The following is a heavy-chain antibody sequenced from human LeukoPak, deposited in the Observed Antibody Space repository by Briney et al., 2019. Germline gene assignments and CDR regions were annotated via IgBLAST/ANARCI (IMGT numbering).Heavy chain of an antibody. Sequence: GRSLRLSCAASGFTFGSYGMHWVRQAPGKGLEWVAVLWYDGSNKDYTDSVKGRFTISRDNARNTLFLQMNSLRAEDTAVYYCARDTRSYYYMDVWGKGTTVTVSS. CDR3: ARDTRSYYYMDV. V-gene: IGHV3-33*01. D-gene: IGHD1-26*01. CDR1: GFTFGSYG. J-gene: IGHJ6*03. CDR2: LWYDGSNK.